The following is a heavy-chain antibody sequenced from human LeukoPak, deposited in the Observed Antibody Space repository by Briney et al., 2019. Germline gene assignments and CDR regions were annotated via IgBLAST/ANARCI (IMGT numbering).Heavy chain of an antibody. V-gene: IGHV3-23*01. D-gene: IGHD3-10*01. J-gene: IGHJ4*02. CDR3: AKRASGSGTSLYYFDY. CDR1: GFXFSSYA. CDR2: ISNSGGST. Sequence: GGSLRLSCAASGFXFSSYAMSWVRQAPGKGLEWVSGISNSGGSTFYADSVKGRFTISRDNSKNTLYLQMNSLRAEDTAVYYCAKRASGSGTSLYYFDYWGQGTLVTVSS.